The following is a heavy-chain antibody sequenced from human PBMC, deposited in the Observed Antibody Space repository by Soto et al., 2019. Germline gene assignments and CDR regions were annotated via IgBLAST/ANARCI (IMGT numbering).Heavy chain of an antibody. D-gene: IGHD2-21*01. Sequence: PGETLKISCKGSGYSFTSYWISWVRQMPGKGLEWMGRIDPSDSYTNYSPSFQGHVTISADKSISTAYLQWSSLKASDTAMYYCARIPRVYSSAPSDYWGQGTLVTVSS. CDR3: ARIPRVYSSAPSDY. J-gene: IGHJ4*02. V-gene: IGHV5-10-1*01. CDR2: IDPSDSYT. CDR1: GYSFTSYW.